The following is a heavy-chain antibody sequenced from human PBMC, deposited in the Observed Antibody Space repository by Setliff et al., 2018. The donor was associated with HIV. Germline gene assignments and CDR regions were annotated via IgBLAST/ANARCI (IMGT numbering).Heavy chain of an antibody. J-gene: IGHJ3*02. D-gene: IGHD2-15*01. CDR3: ASQSCSVGTCYSRSFDI. Sequence: PGESLKISCKGSEYRFTNYWTGWVRQMPGKGLEWLGNIYPADSDTRYSPSFQGQITISADRSMRTVYLQWSSLKASEPAMYYCASQSCSVGTCYSRSFDIWGQGTMVTVSS. V-gene: IGHV5-51*01. CDR1: EYRFTNYW. CDR2: IYPADSDT.